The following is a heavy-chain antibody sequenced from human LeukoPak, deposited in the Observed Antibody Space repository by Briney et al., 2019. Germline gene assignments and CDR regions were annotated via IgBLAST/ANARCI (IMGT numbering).Heavy chain of an antibody. V-gene: IGHV4-34*01. CDR3: ARYPLTYSYYYYMDV. CDR1: GGSFSGYY. D-gene: IGHD3-9*01. Sequence: SETLSLTCAVYGGSFSGYYWSWIRQPPGKGLEWIGEINHSGSTNYNPSLKSRVTISVDTSKNQFSLKLSSVTAADTAVYYCARYPLTYSYYYYMDVWGKGTTVTVSS. J-gene: IGHJ6*03. CDR2: INHSGST.